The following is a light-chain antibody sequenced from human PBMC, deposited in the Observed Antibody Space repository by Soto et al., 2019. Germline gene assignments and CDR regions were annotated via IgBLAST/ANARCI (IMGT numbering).Light chain of an antibody. J-gene: IGLJ1*01. CDR3: AAWDHSLSNV. CDR1: SSNIGSNY. Sequence: QSVLTQPPSASGTPGQRVTISCSGSSSNIGSNYVYWYQQLPGTAPKLLIYRNNQRPSGVPDRFSGSKSGTSASLAISGLWSEDEADYYCAAWDHSLSNVFGTGTKLTVL. V-gene: IGLV1-47*03. CDR2: RNN.